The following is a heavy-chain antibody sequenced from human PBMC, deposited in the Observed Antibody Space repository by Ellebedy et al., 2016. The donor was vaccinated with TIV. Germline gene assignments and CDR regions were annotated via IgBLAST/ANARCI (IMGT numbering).Heavy chain of an antibody. Sequence: MPSETLSLTCAAYGGSFSGHYWSWIRQPPGKGLEWIGEINDSGTTKYNPSLMSRVTISLGIPKNQFSLKLSSVTAADTAIYFCARHVPATATSFDYWGQGTLVTVSS. CDR2: INDSGTT. D-gene: IGHD2-2*01. CDR1: GGSFSGHY. CDR3: ARHVPATATSFDY. V-gene: IGHV4-34*01. J-gene: IGHJ4*02.